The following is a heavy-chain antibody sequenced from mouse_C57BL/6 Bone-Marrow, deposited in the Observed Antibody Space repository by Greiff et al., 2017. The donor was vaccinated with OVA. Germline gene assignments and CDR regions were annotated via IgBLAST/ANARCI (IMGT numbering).Heavy chain of an antibody. CDR1: GYAFSSSW. D-gene: IGHD2-1*01. CDR2: IYPGDGDT. Sequence: VQLQQSGPELVKPGASVKISCTASGYAFSSSWMNWVKQRPGKGLEWIGRIYPGDGDTNYNGKFKGKATLTADKSSSTAYMQLSSLTSEDAAVYFCAYGNCPFDYWGKGTTLTVSS. CDR3: AYGNCPFDY. J-gene: IGHJ2*01. V-gene: IGHV1-82*01.